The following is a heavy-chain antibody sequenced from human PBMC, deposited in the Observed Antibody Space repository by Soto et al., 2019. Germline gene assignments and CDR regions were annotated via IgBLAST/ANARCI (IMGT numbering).Heavy chain of an antibody. D-gene: IGHD6-13*01. CDR3: AKENGYSSSWFEFDY. V-gene: IGHV3-23*01. Sequence: EVQLLESGGGLVQPGGSLRLSCAASGFTFSSYAMSWVRQAPGKGLEWVSAISGSGGSTYYADSVKGRFTISRDNSKNPLYRQMNSLRAEDTAVSYCAKENGYSSSWFEFDYWGQGTLVTVSS. J-gene: IGHJ4*02. CDR1: GFTFSSYA. CDR2: ISGSGGST.